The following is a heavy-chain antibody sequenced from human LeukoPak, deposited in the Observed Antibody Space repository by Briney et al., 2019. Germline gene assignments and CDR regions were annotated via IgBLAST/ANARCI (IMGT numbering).Heavy chain of an antibody. Sequence: ASVKVSCKASNYTFTSYGVSWVRQAPGQGLEWMAWINAYNGDTNYAQKFQGRVTLTTDTSTSTAYMELRSLRSDDTAVYYCAGDSSAVWFDYWGQGTLVTVSS. CDR3: AGDSSAVWFDY. CDR1: NYTFTSYG. V-gene: IGHV1-18*01. CDR2: INAYNGDT. J-gene: IGHJ4*02.